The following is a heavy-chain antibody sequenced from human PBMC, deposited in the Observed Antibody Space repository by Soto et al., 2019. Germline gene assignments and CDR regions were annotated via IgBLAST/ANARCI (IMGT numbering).Heavy chain of an antibody. J-gene: IGHJ5*02. CDR2: IIPIFGTA. CDR1: GGTFSSYA. Sequence: ASVKVSCKASGGTFSSYAISWVRQAPGQGLEWMGGIIPIFGTANYAQKFQGRVTITADESTSTAHMELSSLRSEDTAVYYCASIAAAGTLWFDPWGQGTLVTVSS. D-gene: IGHD6-13*01. CDR3: ASIAAAGTLWFDP. V-gene: IGHV1-69*13.